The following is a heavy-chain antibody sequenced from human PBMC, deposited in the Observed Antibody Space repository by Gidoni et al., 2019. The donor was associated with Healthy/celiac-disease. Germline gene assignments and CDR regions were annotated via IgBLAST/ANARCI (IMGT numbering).Heavy chain of an antibody. J-gene: IGHJ4*02. V-gene: IGHV3-21*01. CDR3: ARGRAYYYDSSGYGHFDY. CDR2: ISSSSSYI. D-gene: IGHD3-22*01. Sequence: EVQLVESGGGLVKPGGSLRLSCAASGFTFSSYSMNWVRQAPGKGLGWVSSISSSSSYIYYADSVKGRFTISRDNAKNSLYLQMNSLRAEDTAVYYCARGRAYYYDSSGYGHFDYWGQGTLVTVSS. CDR1: GFTFSSYS.